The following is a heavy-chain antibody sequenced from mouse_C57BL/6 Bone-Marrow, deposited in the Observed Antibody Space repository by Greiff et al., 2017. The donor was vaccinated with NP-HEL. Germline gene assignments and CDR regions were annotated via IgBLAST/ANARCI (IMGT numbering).Heavy chain of an antibody. CDR2: ISSGGSYT. D-gene: IGHD2-5*01. CDR1: GFTFSSYG. J-gene: IGHJ2*01. CDR3: ARQLYYSNYGGY. Sequence: VQLKESGGDLVKPGGSLKLSCAASGFTFSSYGMSWVRQTPDKRLEWVATISSGGSYTYYPDSVKGRFTISRDNAKNTLYLQMSSLKSEDTAMYYCARQLYYSNYGGYWGQGTTLTVSS. V-gene: IGHV5-6*01.